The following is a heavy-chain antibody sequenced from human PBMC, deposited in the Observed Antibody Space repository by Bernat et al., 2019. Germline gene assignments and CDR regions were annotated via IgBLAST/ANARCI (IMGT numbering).Heavy chain of an antibody. CDR2: IIPILGIA. V-gene: IGHV1-69*04. CDR1: GGTFSSYA. D-gene: IGHD6-19*01. Sequence: QVQLVQSGAEVKKPGSSVKVSCKASGGTFSSYAISWVRQAPGQGLEWMGRIIPILGIANYAQKFQGRVTITADKSTSTAYMELSSLRSEDTAVYYCASTGLAGAVDAKNWGQGTLVTVSS. J-gene: IGHJ4*02. CDR3: ASTGLAGAVDAKN.